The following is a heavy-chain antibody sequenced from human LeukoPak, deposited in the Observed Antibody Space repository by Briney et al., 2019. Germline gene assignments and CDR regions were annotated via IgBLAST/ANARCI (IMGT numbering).Heavy chain of an antibody. D-gene: IGHD5-12*01. Sequence: PGGSLRLSCAASGFTFSTYAMSWVRQAPGKGLEWVPYISSSGSTINYADSVKGRFTISRDNAKNSLYLQMNSLRAEDTAVYYCATEARRGSHAFDIWGQGTMVTVSS. V-gene: IGHV3-11*01. CDR3: ATEARRGSHAFDI. CDR1: GFTFSTYA. CDR2: ISSSGSTI. J-gene: IGHJ3*02.